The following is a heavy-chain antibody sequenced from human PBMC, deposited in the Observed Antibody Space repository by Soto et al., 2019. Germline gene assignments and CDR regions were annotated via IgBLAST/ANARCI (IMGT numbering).Heavy chain of an antibody. CDR1: GGTFSSYT. CDR2: IIPILGIA. J-gene: IGHJ4*02. D-gene: IGHD2-2*01. V-gene: IGHV1-69*08. Sequence: QVQLVQSGAEVKKPGSSVKVSCKASGGTFSSYTISWVRQAPGQGLEWMGRIIPILGIANYAQKFQGRVTFTADKSTSTADMELSSLRSEDTAVYYCARDLGMDCSSTSCYGTDYWGQGTLVTVSS. CDR3: ARDLGMDCSSTSCYGTDY.